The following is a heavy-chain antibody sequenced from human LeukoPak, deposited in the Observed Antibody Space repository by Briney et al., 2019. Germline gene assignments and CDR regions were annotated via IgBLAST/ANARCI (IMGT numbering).Heavy chain of an antibody. Sequence: GASVKVSCKASGYTFTSYGISWVRQAPGQRLEWMGWISAYNGNTNYAQKLQGRVTMTTDTSTSTAHMELRSLRSDDTAVYYCARDPGPYYDSSGFDYWGQGTLVTVSS. CDR1: GYTFTSYG. J-gene: IGHJ4*02. CDR2: ISAYNGNT. V-gene: IGHV1-18*01. D-gene: IGHD3-22*01. CDR3: ARDPGPYYDSSGFDY.